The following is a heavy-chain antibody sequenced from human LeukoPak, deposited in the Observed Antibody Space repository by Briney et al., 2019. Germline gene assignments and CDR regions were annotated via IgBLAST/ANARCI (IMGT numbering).Heavy chain of an antibody. V-gene: IGHV4-34*01. Sequence: PSETLSLTCAVYGGSFSGYYWSWIRQPPGKGLEWIGEINHSGSTNYNPSLKSRVTISVDTSKNQFSLKLSSVTAADTAVYYCARVLRSSSWYNVGGYYYYGMDVWGQGTTVTVSS. D-gene: IGHD6-13*01. CDR2: INHSGST. CDR1: GGSFSGYY. J-gene: IGHJ6*02. CDR3: ARVLRSSSWYNVGGYYYYGMDV.